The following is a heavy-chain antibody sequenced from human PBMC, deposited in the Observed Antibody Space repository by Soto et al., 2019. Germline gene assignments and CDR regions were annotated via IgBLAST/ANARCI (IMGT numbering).Heavy chain of an antibody. Sequence: EVQLLESGGGLVEPGGSRRLSCAASGFTFSSYTMSWVRQAPVKGLEWVSTISGSGSSTYSADSVKGRFTISRDNSKNTLYLQMNSLRVEDTAIYYCAKAWGIDYWGQGTLVTVSS. CDR1: GFTFSSYT. V-gene: IGHV3-23*01. CDR2: ISGSGSST. CDR3: AKAWGIDY. D-gene: IGHD7-27*01. J-gene: IGHJ4*02.